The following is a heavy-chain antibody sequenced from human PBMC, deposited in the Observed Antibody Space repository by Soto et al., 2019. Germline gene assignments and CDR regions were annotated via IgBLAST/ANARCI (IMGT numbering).Heavy chain of an antibody. CDR3: AKDGGREGSFGNWFDP. CDR1: GGTFSNYA. D-gene: IGHD2-15*01. Sequence: QVQLVQSGAEVKKPGSSVKVSCKASGGTFSNYAITWVRQAPGQGLEWLGRIIPIFGTTDYAQKFQGRVTITADESTTTAYMELSSLRSDDTAVYCCAKDGGREGSFGNWFDPWGQGTLVTVSS. J-gene: IGHJ5*02. V-gene: IGHV1-69*15. CDR2: IIPIFGTT.